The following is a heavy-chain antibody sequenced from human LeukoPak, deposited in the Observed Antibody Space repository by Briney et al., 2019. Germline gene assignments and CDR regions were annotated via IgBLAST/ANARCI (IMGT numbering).Heavy chain of an antibody. Sequence: GESLKISCKGSGYSFTIYWIAWVRQMPGKGLEWMGIIYPGDSDTRYSPSFQGQVTISADKSISTAYLQWSSLKASDTAMYYCASGVQGGSGYYYRAEYFQHWGQGTLVTVSS. D-gene: IGHD3-22*01. J-gene: IGHJ1*01. V-gene: IGHV5-51*01. CDR2: IYPGDSDT. CDR3: ASGVQGGSGYYYRAEYFQH. CDR1: GYSFTIYW.